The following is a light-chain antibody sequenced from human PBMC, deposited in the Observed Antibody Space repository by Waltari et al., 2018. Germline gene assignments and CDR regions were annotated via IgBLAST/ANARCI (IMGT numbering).Light chain of an antibody. CDR3: QQRSHWPPG. V-gene: IGKV3-11*01. CDR2: DAS. CDR1: QSVDNQ. Sequence: EIVLTQSPATLSLSPGEIATLSCRASQSVDNQLAWYQQKPGQAPRLLIYDASNRATGIPARFSGSGSGTDFTLTISSLEPEDFALYYCQQRSHWPPGFGGGTKVEIK. J-gene: IGKJ4*01.